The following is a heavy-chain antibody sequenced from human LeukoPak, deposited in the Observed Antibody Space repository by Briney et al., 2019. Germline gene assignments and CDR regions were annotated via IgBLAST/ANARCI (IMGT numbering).Heavy chain of an antibody. V-gene: IGHV1-18*04. CDR2: ISAYNGNT. J-gene: IGHJ1*01. CDR3: ARARDSGYDFGDEYFQH. CDR1: GYTFTSYG. D-gene: IGHD5-12*01. Sequence: ASVKVSCKASGYTFTSYGISWVRQAPGQGLEWMGWISAYNGNTNYGQKLQGRVTMTTDTSTSTAYMELRSLRSDDTAVYYCARARDSGYDFGDEYFQHWGQGTLVTVSS.